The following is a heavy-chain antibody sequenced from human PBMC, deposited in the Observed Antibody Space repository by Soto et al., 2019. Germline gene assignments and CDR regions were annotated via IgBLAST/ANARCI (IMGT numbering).Heavy chain of an antibody. CDR1: GFTFSSYS. Sequence: GGSLRLSCAASGFTFSSYSMNWVRQAPGKGLEWVSSISSSSSYIYYADSVKGRFTISRDNAKNSLYLQMNSLRAEDTAVYYCARVPEAYYDSSGYRAFDIWGQGTMVTVS. V-gene: IGHV3-21*01. CDR3: ARVPEAYYDSSGYRAFDI. D-gene: IGHD3-22*01. J-gene: IGHJ3*02. CDR2: ISSSSSYI.